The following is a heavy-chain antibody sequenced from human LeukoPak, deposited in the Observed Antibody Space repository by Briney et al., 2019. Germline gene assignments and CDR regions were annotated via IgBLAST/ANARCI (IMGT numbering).Heavy chain of an antibody. V-gene: IGHV4-4*02. Sequence: SETLSLTCAVSGGSISSSNWWSWVRQPPGKGLEWIGRIYTSGSTNYNPSLKSRVTMSVDTSKNQFSLKLSSVTAADTAVYYCARDGEEQWLVVPRYYFDYWGQGTLVTVSS. CDR2: IYTSGST. CDR3: ARDGEEQWLVVPRYYFDY. D-gene: IGHD6-19*01. CDR1: GGSISSSNW. J-gene: IGHJ4*02.